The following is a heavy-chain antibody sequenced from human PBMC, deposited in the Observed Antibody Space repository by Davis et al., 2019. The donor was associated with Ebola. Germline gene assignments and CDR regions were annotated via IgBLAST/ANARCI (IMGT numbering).Heavy chain of an antibody. CDR1: GYTFTSYG. Sequence: SVKVSCKASGYTFTSYGISWVRQAPGQGLEWMGGIIPIFGTANYAQKFQGRVTITADESTSTAYMELSSLRSEDTAVYYCAREATIFGVVGAFDIWGQGTMVTVSS. V-gene: IGHV1-69*13. J-gene: IGHJ3*02. CDR2: IIPIFGTA. D-gene: IGHD3-3*01. CDR3: AREATIFGVVGAFDI.